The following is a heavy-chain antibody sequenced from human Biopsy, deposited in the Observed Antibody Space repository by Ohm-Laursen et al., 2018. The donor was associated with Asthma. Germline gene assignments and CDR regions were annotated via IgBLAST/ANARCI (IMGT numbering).Heavy chain of an antibody. V-gene: IGHV1-69*13. Sequence: ASVKVSCKSLGGTFNTYVIGWVRQAPGQGLEWMGGISSVFGTTTYPQKFQDRVTITADDSTSTVYMELSSLRSEDTVVYYCARKAGSCISRTCYSLDFWGQGTLVTVSS. CDR1: GGTFNTYV. CDR3: ARKAGSCISRTCYSLDF. J-gene: IGHJ4*02. CDR2: ISSVFGTT. D-gene: IGHD2-2*01.